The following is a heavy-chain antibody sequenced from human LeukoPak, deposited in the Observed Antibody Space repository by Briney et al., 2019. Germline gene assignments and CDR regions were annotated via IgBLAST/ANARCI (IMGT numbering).Heavy chain of an antibody. CDR2: ISWNSGSI. J-gene: IGHJ5*02. CDR1: GFTFDDYA. Sequence: GGSLRLSCAASGFTFDDYAMHWVRQAPGKGLEWVSGISWNSGSIGYADSVKGRFTISRDNAKNSLYLQMNSLRAEDTALYYCAKAPYSSSGGAFDPWGQGTLVTVSS. CDR3: AKAPYSSSGGAFDP. D-gene: IGHD6-13*01. V-gene: IGHV3-9*01.